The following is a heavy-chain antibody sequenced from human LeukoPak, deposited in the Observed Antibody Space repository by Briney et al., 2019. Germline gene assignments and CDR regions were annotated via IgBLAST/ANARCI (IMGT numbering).Heavy chain of an antibody. CDR2: IIPIFGTA. CDR1: GGTFSSYA. D-gene: IGHD3-10*01. V-gene: IGHV1-69*05. CDR3: ARDARSSHYYGSGSYRY. Sequence: SLKVSCKASGGTFSSYAISWVRQAPGQGLEWMGGIIPIFGTANYAQKFQGRVTITTDESTSTAYMELSSLRSEDTAVYYCARDARSSHYYGSGSYRYWGQGTLVTVSS. J-gene: IGHJ4*02.